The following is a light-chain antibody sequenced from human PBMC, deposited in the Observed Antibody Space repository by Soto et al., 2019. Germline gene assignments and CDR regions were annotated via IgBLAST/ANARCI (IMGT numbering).Light chain of an antibody. V-gene: IGKV3-15*01. Sequence: EVVMTQSPATLSVSPGERATLSCRASQTINSNLAWYQQKPGQAPRLLIHGATTRATGISGRFSGSGSGTEFTLTISSLQSEDIAVYYCQQYNYWPPRTFGQGTKVDIK. CDR3: QQYNYWPPRT. J-gene: IGKJ1*01. CDR1: QTINSN. CDR2: GAT.